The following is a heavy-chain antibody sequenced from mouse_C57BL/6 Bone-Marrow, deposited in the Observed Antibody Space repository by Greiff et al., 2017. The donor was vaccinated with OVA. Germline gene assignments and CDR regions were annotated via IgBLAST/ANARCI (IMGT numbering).Heavy chain of an antibody. J-gene: IGHJ4*01. D-gene: IGHD1-1*02. Sequence: QVQLQQSGAELVKPGASVKLSCKASGYTFTSYWMHWVKQRPGQGLEWIGMIHPNSGSTNYNEKFKSKATLTVDKPSSTAYMQLSSLTSEDSAVYYCARSGGKEGYAMDYWGQGTSVTVSS. CDR2: IHPNSGST. CDR1: GYTFTSYW. CDR3: ARSGGKEGYAMDY. V-gene: IGHV1-64*01.